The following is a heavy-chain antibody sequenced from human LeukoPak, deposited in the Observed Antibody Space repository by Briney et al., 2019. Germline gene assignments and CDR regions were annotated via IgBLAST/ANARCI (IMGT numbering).Heavy chain of an antibody. CDR2: IIPIFGTA. CDR1: GGTFSSYA. J-gene: IGHJ6*03. V-gene: IGHV1-69*01. CDR3: ARTGSPTISGSYYNFRPVLPFVHYSYYMDV. Sequence: GSSVKVSCKASGGTFSSYAISWVRQAPGQGLEWMGGIIPIFGTANYAQKFQGRVTITADESTSTAYMELSSLRSEDTAVYYCARTGSPTISGSYYNFRPVLPFVHYSYYMDVWGKGTTVTVSS. D-gene: IGHD3-10*01.